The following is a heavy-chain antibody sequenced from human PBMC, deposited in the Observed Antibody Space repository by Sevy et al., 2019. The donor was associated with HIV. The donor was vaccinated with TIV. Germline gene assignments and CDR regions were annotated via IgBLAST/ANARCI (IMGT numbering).Heavy chain of an antibody. D-gene: IGHD2-2*02. Sequence: GGSLRLSCAASGCTFSRNAMSWVRQAPGKGLEWASGITGSGGSTYYADFVKGGFTISIDKSKNTMYLQMNSLRVEDTAVYYCAKVGYCSSTSCYSLYYGMDVWGQGTTVTVSS. CDR2: ITGSGGST. J-gene: IGHJ6*02. V-gene: IGHV3-23*01. CDR1: GCTFSRNA. CDR3: AKVGYCSSTSCYSLYYGMDV.